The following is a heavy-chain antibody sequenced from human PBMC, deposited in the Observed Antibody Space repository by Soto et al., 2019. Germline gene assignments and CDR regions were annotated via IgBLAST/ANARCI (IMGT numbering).Heavy chain of an antibody. V-gene: IGHV1-3*01. CDR2: IIPGNGNT. J-gene: IGHJ4*02. Sequence: ASVKVSCKGSGYTFTTYPLHWVRQAPGQGLEWMGWIIPGNGNTEYSQKFQGRVTITRDTSASTAYMELSSLRSEDTAVYYCARSIVVVTALDYWGQGTLVTVSS. CDR3: ARSIVVVTALDY. D-gene: IGHD2-21*02. CDR1: GYTFTTYP.